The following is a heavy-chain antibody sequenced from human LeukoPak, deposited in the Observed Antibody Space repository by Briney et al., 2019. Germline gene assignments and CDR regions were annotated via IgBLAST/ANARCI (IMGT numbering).Heavy chain of an antibody. D-gene: IGHD6-19*01. Sequence: SETLSLTCTVSGGSITSGGYFWGWIRQPPGKGLEWIGSIYYIGSPYYNPSLKSRVSISVDMSKNQFSLKLRSVTAADTAVYYCARGPHDYTSGWYTWGQGTLVTVSS. J-gene: IGHJ5*02. CDR1: GGSITSGGYF. CDR3: ARGPHDYTSGWYT. CDR2: IYYIGSP. V-gene: IGHV4-39*07.